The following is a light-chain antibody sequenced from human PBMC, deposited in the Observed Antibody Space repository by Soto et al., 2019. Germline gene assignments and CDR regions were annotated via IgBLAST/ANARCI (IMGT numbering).Light chain of an antibody. CDR3: QQYNNWPPLT. CDR1: QSVRSD. V-gene: IGKV3-15*01. Sequence: EIVLTQSPATLSVSPGERATLSCRASQSVRSDLAWYQQKPGQTPRLLIYGASSRDTGVPAGFSGSGSGTEFTLTISSLQSEDSAVYDCQQYNNWPPLTFGGGTKVEIK. J-gene: IGKJ4*01. CDR2: GAS.